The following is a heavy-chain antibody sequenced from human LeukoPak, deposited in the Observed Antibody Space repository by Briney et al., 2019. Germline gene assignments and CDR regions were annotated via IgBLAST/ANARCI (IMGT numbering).Heavy chain of an antibody. J-gene: IGHJ3*02. Sequence: GGSLRLSCAASGFTFSNYYMSWIRQAPGRGREWVSYISSSSSYTNYADSVKGRFTISRDNAKNSLYLQMNSLRAEDTAVYYCARGTVVLWFGETDAFDIWGQGTMVTVS. D-gene: IGHD3-10*01. CDR1: GFTFSNYY. CDR2: ISSSSSYT. V-gene: IGHV3-11*06. CDR3: ARGTVVLWFGETDAFDI.